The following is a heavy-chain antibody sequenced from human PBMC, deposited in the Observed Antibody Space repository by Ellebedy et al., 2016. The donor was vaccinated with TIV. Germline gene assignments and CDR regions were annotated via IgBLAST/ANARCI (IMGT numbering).Heavy chain of an antibody. D-gene: IGHD4-23*01. Sequence: GGSLRLSXAASGFTFSSYSMNWVRQAPGKGLEWVSSISSSSSYIYYADSVKGRFTISRDNAKNSLYLQMNSLRAEDTAVYYCARGGHGGNSFDYWGQGTLVTVSS. CDR1: GFTFSSYS. V-gene: IGHV3-21*01. J-gene: IGHJ4*02. CDR2: ISSSSSYI. CDR3: ARGGHGGNSFDY.